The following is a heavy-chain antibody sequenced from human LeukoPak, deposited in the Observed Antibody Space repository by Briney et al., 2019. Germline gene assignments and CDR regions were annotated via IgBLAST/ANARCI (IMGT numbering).Heavy chain of an antibody. J-gene: IGHJ4*02. CDR2: IKTDGSEE. CDR3: ARGGSDSGRYWYY. D-gene: IGHD3-10*01. Sequence: GGSLRLSCAASGFTFSNFWMKWVRQAPGKGLERVAHIKTDGSEEYYLDSVKGRFTVSRDNAKNSLYLQMDSLRAEDTAVYYCARGGSDSGRYWYYWGQGTLVTVSS. CDR1: GFTFSNFW. V-gene: IGHV3-7*01.